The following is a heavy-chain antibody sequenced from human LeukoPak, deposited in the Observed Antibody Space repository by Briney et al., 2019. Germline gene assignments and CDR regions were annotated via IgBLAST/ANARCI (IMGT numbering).Heavy chain of an antibody. CDR3: TTDLGGLVVVTAYYYGMDV. J-gene: IGHJ6*02. Sequence: SQTLSLTCAISGDSVSSNSVAWNWIRQSPSRGLEWLGRTYYRSKWYNEYAVSVKSRITINPDTSKNQFSLQLNSVTPEDTAVYYCTTDLGGLVVVTAYYYGMDVWGQGTTVTVS. D-gene: IGHD2-21*02. V-gene: IGHV6-1*01. CDR1: GDSVSSNSVA. CDR2: TYYRSKWYN.